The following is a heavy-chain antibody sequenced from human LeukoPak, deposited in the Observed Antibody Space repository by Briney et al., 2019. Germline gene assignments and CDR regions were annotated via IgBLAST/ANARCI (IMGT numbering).Heavy chain of an antibody. CDR3: ARDNAVGEWELLADY. D-gene: IGHD1-26*01. CDR2: ISSSSSYI. CDR1: GFTFSSYE. V-gene: IGHV3-21*01. Sequence: PGGSLRLSCAASGFTFSSYEMNWVRQAPGKGLEWVSSISSSSSYIYYADSVKGRFTISRDNSKNALYLQMNSLRAEDTAVYYCARDNAVGEWELLADYWGQGTLVTVSS. J-gene: IGHJ4*02.